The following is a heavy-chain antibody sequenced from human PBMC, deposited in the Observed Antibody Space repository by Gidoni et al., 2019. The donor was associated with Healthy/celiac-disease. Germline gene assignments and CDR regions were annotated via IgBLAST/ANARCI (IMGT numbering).Heavy chain of an antibody. J-gene: IGHJ4*02. CDR1: GYTFTDHY. CDR3: ARTGATPTRGYFDY. Sequence: EVQLVQSGAEVKKPGATVKISCKVSGYTFTDHYMHWVQQAPGKGLGWMGLVDPEDSETIYAEKFQGSVTITADTSTDTAYMELSSLRSEDTAVYYCARTGATPTRGYFDYWGQGTLVTVSS. CDR2: VDPEDSET. D-gene: IGHD1-26*01. V-gene: IGHV1-69-2*01.